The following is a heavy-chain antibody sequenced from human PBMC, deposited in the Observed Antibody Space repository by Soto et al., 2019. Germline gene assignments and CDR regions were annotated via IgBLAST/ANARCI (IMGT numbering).Heavy chain of an antibody. D-gene: IGHD2-2*01. CDR2: ISSDESNE. J-gene: IGHJ5*01. V-gene: IGHV3-30-3*01. CDR1: GFIFSNYA. Sequence: GGSLRLSCAASGFIFSNYAMHWVRQAPGKGLEWVAVISSDESNEEYADSVKGRFTISRDNSMDTLYLQMNALKTEDTALYYCERDTRRQLPPRWFDSWGQGTLVTVSS. CDR3: ERDTRRQLPPRWFDS.